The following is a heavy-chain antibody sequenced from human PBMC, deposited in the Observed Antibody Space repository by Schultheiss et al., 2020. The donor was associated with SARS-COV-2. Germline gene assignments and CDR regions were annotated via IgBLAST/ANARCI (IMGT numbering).Heavy chain of an antibody. CDR2: IWYDGSNK. J-gene: IGHJ4*02. Sequence: GESLKISCAASGFTFSTYGMHWVRQAPGKGLEWVAVIWYDGSNKYYADSVKGRFAISRDNSKNTLYLQMTSLRAEDTAVYYCARDSGSYFFWYYFDYWGQGTLVTVSS. CDR3: ARDSGSYFFWYYFDY. V-gene: IGHV3-33*08. D-gene: IGHD1-26*01. CDR1: GFTFSTYG.